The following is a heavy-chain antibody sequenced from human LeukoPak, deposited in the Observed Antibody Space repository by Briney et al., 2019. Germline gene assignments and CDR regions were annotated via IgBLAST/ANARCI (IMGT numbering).Heavy chain of an antibody. D-gene: IGHD2-8*02. CDR1: GFIFSPYW. J-gene: IGHJ2*01. CDR3: ARVRTEWYIDL. V-gene: IGHV3-7*01. Sequence: PGGSLRLSCAASGFIFSPYWVTWVRQAPGMGLEWVANMKEDGGEKFYVDSVRGRFTISRDNAKNSVYLQMNNLRVEDTGVYYCARVRTEWYIDLWGRGTLVTVST. CDR2: MKEDGGEK.